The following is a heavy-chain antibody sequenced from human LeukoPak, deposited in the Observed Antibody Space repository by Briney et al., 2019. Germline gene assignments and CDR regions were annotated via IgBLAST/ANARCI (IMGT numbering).Heavy chain of an antibody. V-gene: IGHV4-31*03. CDR2: IHYSGST. CDR3: ARVGVAAKSSRYFDY. J-gene: IGHJ4*02. Sequence: SETLSLTCTVSGGSISSSDYYWSWIRQHPGKGLAWIGYIHYSGSTYYNPSLKSRVTISVDTSKKQFSLNLSSVTAADTAVYYCARVGVAAKSSRYFDYWGQGTLVTVSS. CDR1: GGSISSSDYY. D-gene: IGHD2-15*01.